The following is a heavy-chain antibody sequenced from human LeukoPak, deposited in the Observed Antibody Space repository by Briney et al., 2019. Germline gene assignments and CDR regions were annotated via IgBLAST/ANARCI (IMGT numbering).Heavy chain of an antibody. CDR2: MNNGPGAT. J-gene: IGHJ4*02. CDR3: AKGRGFDCAGDCSHFDY. CDR1: GFSFSTSP. Sequence: GGSLRLSCAASGFSFSTSPMSWVRQPPGKGLEWVSAMNNGPGATFYRDSVRGRFTISRDNSRNTIYLQMNSLRAEDTALYFCAKGRGFDCAGDCSHFDYWGQGTLVTVSS. D-gene: IGHD2-21*02. V-gene: IGHV3-23*01.